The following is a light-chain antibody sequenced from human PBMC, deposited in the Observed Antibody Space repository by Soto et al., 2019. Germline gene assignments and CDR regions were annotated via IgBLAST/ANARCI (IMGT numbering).Light chain of an antibody. CDR3: SSYAATVYV. Sequence: QSALTQPPSASGSPGQSVTISCTGTSSDVGGYNFVSWFQQHPGKVPKLIMYEVSKRPSGGPDRFSGSKSDNTASLTVSGLQADDEADYYCSSYAATVYVFGTGTKSPS. CDR2: EVS. CDR1: SSDVGGYNF. V-gene: IGLV2-8*01. J-gene: IGLJ1*01.